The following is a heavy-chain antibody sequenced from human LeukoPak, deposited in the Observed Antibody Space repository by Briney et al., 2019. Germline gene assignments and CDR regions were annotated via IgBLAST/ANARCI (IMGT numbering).Heavy chain of an antibody. V-gene: IGHV3-23*01. J-gene: IGHJ4*02. CDR2: ISDSGGTT. CDR3: AKRGVVIRVILVGFHKQAYYFDS. D-gene: IGHD3-10*01. Sequence: GGSLRLSCAASGFTFSSYSMSWVRQAPGKGLEWVAGISDSGGTTNYADSVKGRFTISRDNPKNTLYLQMNSLRAEDTAVYFCAKRGVVIRVILVGFHKQAYYFDSWGQGALVTVSS. CDR1: GFTFSSYS.